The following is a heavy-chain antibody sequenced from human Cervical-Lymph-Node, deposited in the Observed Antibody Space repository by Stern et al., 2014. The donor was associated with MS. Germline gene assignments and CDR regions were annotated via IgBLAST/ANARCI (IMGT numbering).Heavy chain of an antibody. V-gene: IGHV4-34*01. J-gene: IGHJ5*02. CDR3: ASYNWDDEKGWFDP. CDR1: GGSFSGYY. CDR2: INHSGST. D-gene: IGHD1-20*01. Sequence: QVQLQQWGAGLLKPSETLSLTCAVSGGSFSGYYWSWIRQPPGKGLDWIGEINHSGSTDYNSSLKRRITISVDSSKKQFSLKLRSVTAADTGVYYCASYNWDDEKGWFDPWGQGTQVTVSS.